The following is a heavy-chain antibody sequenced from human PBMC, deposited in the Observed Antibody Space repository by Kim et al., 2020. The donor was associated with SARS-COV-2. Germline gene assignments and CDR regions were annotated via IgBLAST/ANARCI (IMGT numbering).Heavy chain of an antibody. D-gene: IGHD3-10*01. CDR3: TTISGFHFDY. Sequence: GGSLRLSCAASGFTFNSAWMNWVRQAPGKGLEWVGRIKSIPDGGTTDYAAPVKGRFTISRDDSKNTLYLQMNSLKTEDTAVYFCTTISGFHFDYWGQGTLVTVSS. J-gene: IGHJ4*02. V-gene: IGHV3-15*01. CDR2: IKSIPDGGTT. CDR1: GFTFNSAW.